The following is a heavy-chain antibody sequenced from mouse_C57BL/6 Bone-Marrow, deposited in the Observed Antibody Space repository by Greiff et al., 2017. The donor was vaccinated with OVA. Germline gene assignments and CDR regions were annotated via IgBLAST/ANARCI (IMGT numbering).Heavy chain of an antibody. Sequence: EVQRVESGAELVRPGASVKLSCTASGFNIKDYYMHWVKQRPEQGLEWIGRIDPEDGDTEYAPKFKGKATMTADTSSNTAYLQLSSLTSEDTAVYYCTTVITTVVDWYFDVWGTGTTVTVSS. V-gene: IGHV14-1*01. CDR2: IDPEDGDT. D-gene: IGHD1-1*01. CDR1: GFNIKDYY. CDR3: TTVITTVVDWYFDV. J-gene: IGHJ1*03.